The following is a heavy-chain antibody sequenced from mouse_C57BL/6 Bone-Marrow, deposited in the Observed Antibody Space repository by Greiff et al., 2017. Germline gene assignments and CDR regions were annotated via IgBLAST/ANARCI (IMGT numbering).Heavy chain of an antibody. CDR2: IHPNSGST. V-gene: IGHV1-64*01. CDR1: GYTFTSYW. Sequence: QVQLQQSGAELVKPGASVKLSCKASGYTFTSYWMHWVKQRPGQGLEWIGMIHPNSGSTNYNEKFKSKATLTVDKSSSTAYMQLSSLTSEDSAVYYYARDYYGSSGRYWYFDVWGTGTTVTVSS. CDR3: ARDYYGSSGRYWYFDV. J-gene: IGHJ1*03. D-gene: IGHD1-1*01.